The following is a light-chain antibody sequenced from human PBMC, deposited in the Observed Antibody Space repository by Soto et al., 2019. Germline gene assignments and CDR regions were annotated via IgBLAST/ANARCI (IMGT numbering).Light chain of an antibody. V-gene: IGLV1-44*01. Sequence: QSLLTQPPSASGTPGQRVTISCSGSSSNIGSNTVNWYQQLPGTAPKLLIYSNHQRPSGVPDRFSGSKSGTSASLAISGLQSEDEADYFCAAWDDSLNGVVFGGGTQLTVL. CDR2: SNH. J-gene: IGLJ2*01. CDR3: AAWDDSLNGVV. CDR1: SSNIGSNT.